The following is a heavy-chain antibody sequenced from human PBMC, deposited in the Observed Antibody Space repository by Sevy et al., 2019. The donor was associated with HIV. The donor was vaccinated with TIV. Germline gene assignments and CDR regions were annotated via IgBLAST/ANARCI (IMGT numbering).Heavy chain of an antibody. D-gene: IGHD3-10*01. CDR2: ISSRSSTI. CDR3: ASGSNHKNFDY. Sequence: GSLRLSCAASGFTFSISDMNWVRQAPGKGLEWVSFISSRSSTIYYADSVKGRFTISRDNAKNSLYLQMNSLRDDDTAVYYCASGSNHKNFDYWGQGTLVTVSS. J-gene: IGHJ4*02. CDR1: GFTFSISD. V-gene: IGHV3-48*02.